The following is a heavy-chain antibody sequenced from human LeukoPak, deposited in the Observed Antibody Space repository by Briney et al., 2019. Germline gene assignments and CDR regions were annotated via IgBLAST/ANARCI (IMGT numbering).Heavy chain of an antibody. CDR2: IYYSGST. D-gene: IGHD5-18*01. J-gene: IGHJ4*02. CDR3: ARAPRGYSYGYLSFYFDY. Sequence: PSETLSLTCTVSGGSISSYYWSWIRQPPGKGLEWIGYIYYSGSTNYNPSLKSRVTISVDTSKNQFSLKLSSVTAADTAVYYCARAPRGYSYGYLSFYFDYWGQGTQVTVSS. CDR1: GGSISSYY. V-gene: IGHV4-59*01.